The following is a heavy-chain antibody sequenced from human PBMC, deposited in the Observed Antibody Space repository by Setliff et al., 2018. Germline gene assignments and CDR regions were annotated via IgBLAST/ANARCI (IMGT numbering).Heavy chain of an antibody. CDR1: GGSITSGSYY. J-gene: IGHJ5*02. CDR3: ARDNTILGATDH. Sequence: SETLSLTCAVSGGSITSGSYYWSWIRQSTERGLEWLGRLHTSGSTTYNPALNSRVTISVDTSTNQFSLRLTSLTAADTAVYFCARDNTILGATDHWGQGTLVTVS. V-gene: IGHV4-61*02. CDR2: LHTSGST. D-gene: IGHD1-26*01.